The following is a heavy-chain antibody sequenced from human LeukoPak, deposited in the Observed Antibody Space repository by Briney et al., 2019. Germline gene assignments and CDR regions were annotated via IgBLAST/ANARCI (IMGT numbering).Heavy chain of an antibody. J-gene: IGHJ6*02. CDR3: ARGGYCSSTSCYRFNYYYYGMDV. Sequence: GGSLRLSCEASGFTFSSYLMSWVRQAPGKGLERVANINQDGSEKYYVDSVKGRFTVSRDNAKNSLYLQMNSLRAEDTAVYYCARGGYCSSTSCYRFNYYYYGMDVWGQGTTVTVSS. CDR1: GFTFSSYL. D-gene: IGHD2-2*02. V-gene: IGHV3-7*01. CDR2: INQDGSEK.